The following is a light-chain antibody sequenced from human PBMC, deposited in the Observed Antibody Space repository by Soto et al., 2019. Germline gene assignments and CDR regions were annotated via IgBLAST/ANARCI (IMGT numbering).Light chain of an antibody. CDR2: DAS. CDR1: QSVGSC. V-gene: IGKV3-11*01. CDR3: QQCSTWPPIT. J-gene: IGKJ5*01. Sequence: EIVLTQSPATLSLSPGERATLSCRASQSVGSCLAWYQQKPGQAPRLLIYDASSRAAAIPARFIGGGSGTVFTLTISSLEPEDFAVYYCQQCSTWPPITFGQGTRLEIK.